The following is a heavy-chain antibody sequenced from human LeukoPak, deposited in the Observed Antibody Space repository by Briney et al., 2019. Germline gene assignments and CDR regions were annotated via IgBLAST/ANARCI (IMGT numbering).Heavy chain of an antibody. CDR1: GGSISSSSYY. CDR2: IYYSGST. V-gene: IGHV4-39*02. Sequence: SETLSLTCTVSGGSISSSSYYWGWIRQPPGKGLEWIGSIYYSGSTYYNPSLKSRVTISVDTSKNQFSLKLSSVTAADTAVYYCARERGEDGYNYQAYWGQGTLVTVSS. CDR3: ARERGEDGYNYQAY. D-gene: IGHD5-24*01. J-gene: IGHJ4*02.